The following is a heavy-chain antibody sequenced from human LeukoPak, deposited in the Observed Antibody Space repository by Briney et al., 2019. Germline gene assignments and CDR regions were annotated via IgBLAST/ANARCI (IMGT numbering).Heavy chain of an antibody. J-gene: IGHJ4*02. Sequence: SQTLSLTCAVSGGSISSGGYSWSWIRQPPGKGLEWIGYIYHSGSTYYNPSLKSRVTISVDRPKNQFSLKLSSVTAADTAVYYCARASYGDYSLCYWGQGTLVTVSS. V-gene: IGHV4-30-2*01. CDR2: IYHSGST. CDR3: ARASYGDYSLCY. D-gene: IGHD4-17*01. CDR1: GGSISSGGYS.